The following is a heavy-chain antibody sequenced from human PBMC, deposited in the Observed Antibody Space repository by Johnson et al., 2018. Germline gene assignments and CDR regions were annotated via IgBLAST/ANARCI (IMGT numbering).Heavy chain of an antibody. CDR2: IYYSGST. CDR3: AGGNTVTIPECFQH. D-gene: IGHD4-17*01. J-gene: IGHJ1*01. V-gene: IGHV4-39*01. CDR1: GGSISSSNYY. Sequence: QVQLQESGPGLVKPSETLSLTCTVSGGSISSSNYYWGWIRQPPGKGPEWIGRIYYSGSTYYNPSLKSRVPISVDTSKNQFSLKLSSVTAADTAVYYCAGGNTVTIPECFQHWGQGTLVTVSS.